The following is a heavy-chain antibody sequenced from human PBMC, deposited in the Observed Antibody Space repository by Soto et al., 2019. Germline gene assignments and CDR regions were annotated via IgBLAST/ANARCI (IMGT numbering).Heavy chain of an antibody. J-gene: IGHJ4*02. CDR1: GYTFTDHY. D-gene: IGHD5-18*01. CDR2: INPSGGST. Sequence: QVQLVQSGAEVKKPGASVKVSCKASGYTFTDHYIHWVRQAPGQGLEWMGIINPSGGSTSYPQKFQGRVTMTRDTSTRTVYMELRRLRSEDTAMYYCARSYSYGPFAYWGQGTLVTVSS. CDR3: ARSYSYGPFAY. V-gene: IGHV1-46*01.